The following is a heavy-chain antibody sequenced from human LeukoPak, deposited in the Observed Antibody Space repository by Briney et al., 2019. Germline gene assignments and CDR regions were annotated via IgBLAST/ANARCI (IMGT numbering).Heavy chain of an antibody. V-gene: IGHV1-46*01. Sequence: ASVKVSCKASGYTFISYYMHWVRQAPGQGLEWMGLINPRGGSTSYAQKFQGRVTMTRDTSMSTVYTELSSLRSEDTAVYYCARDRSIAAPRTGMDVWGQGTTVTVSS. D-gene: IGHD6-6*01. CDR1: GYTFISYY. J-gene: IGHJ6*02. CDR3: ARDRSIAAPRTGMDV. CDR2: INPRGGST.